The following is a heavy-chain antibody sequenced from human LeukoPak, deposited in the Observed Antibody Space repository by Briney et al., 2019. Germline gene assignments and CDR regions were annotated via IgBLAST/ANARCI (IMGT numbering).Heavy chain of an antibody. V-gene: IGHV4-34*01. CDR2: INHSGST. D-gene: IGHD6-19*01. J-gene: IGHJ4*02. CDR3: AREWADPVSSGWYTRMV. CDR1: GGSFSGYY. Sequence: SETLSLTCAVYGGSFSGYYWSWIRQPPGKGLEWIGEINHSGSTNYNPSLKSRVTISVDTSKNQFSLKLSSVTAADTAVYYCAREWADPVSSGWYTRMVWGQGTLVTVSS.